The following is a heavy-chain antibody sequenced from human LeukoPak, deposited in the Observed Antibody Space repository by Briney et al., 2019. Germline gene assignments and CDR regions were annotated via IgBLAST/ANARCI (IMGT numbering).Heavy chain of an antibody. D-gene: IGHD4-23*01. CDR3: AKDGALLRWPVYYFDY. J-gene: IGHJ4*02. V-gene: IGHV3-23*01. Sequence: GGSLRLSCAASGFTFSSYAMSWVRQAPGKGLEWVSAISGSGGSTYYADSVRGRFTISRDNSKNTLYLQMNSLRAEDTAVYYCAKDGALLRWPVYYFDYWGQGTLVTVSS. CDR2: ISGSGGST. CDR1: GFTFSSYA.